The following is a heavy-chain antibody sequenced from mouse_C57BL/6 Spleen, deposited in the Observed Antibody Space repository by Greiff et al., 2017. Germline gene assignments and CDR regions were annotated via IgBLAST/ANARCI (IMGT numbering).Heavy chain of an antibody. CDR2: IDPSDSYT. Sequence: QVQLQQPGAELVKPGASVKLSCKASGYTFTSYWMQWVKQRPGQGLEWIGEIDPSDSYTNYNQKFKGKATLTVDTSSSTAYMQLSSLTSEYSAVYYCARPLTGYYAMDYWGQGTSVTVSS. CDR1: GYTFTSYW. J-gene: IGHJ4*01. V-gene: IGHV1-50*01. CDR3: ARPLTGYYAMDY.